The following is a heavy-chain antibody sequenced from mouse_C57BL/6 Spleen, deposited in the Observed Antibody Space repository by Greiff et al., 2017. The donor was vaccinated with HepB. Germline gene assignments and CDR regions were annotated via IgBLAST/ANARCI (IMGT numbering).Heavy chain of an antibody. CDR1: GYSFTGYY. D-gene: IGHD2-4*01. CDR3: ASRAPYYEYDGWFAY. V-gene: IGHV1-42*01. J-gene: IGHJ3*01. CDR2: INPSTGGT. Sequence: EVQLQQSGPELVKPGASVKISCKASGYSFTGYYMNWVKKSPEKSLEWIGEINPSTGGTTYNQKFKAKATLTVDKSSSTAYMQLKSLTSEDSAVYYCASRAPYYEYDGWFAYWGQGTLVTVSA.